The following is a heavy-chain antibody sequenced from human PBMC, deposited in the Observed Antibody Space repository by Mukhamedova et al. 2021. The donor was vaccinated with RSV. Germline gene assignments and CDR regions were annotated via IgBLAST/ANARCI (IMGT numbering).Heavy chain of an antibody. D-gene: IGHD2-15*01. Sequence: VRQAPGQGLEWMGGIIPIFGTANYAQKFQGRVTITADESTSTAYMELSSLRSEDTAVYYCARGEVVVAAIGWFDPWVHGNLVTV. J-gene: IGHJ5*02. CDR3: ARGEVVVAAIGWFDP. V-gene: IGHV1-69*01. CDR2: IIPIFGTA.